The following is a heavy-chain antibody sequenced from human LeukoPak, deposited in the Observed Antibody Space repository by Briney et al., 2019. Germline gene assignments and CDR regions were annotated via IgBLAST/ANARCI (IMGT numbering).Heavy chain of an antibody. J-gene: IGHJ6*03. CDR1: GGSISSSSYY. Sequence: SETLSLTCTVSGGSISSSSYYWGWIRQPPGKGLEWIGSIYYSGSTYYNPSLKSRVTISVDKSKNQFSLKLSSVTAADTAVYYCARSGGYCSSTSCSWAYYYYMDVWGKGTTVTVSS. V-gene: IGHV4-39*07. CDR2: IYYSGST. D-gene: IGHD2-2*03. CDR3: ARSGGYCSSTSCSWAYYYYMDV.